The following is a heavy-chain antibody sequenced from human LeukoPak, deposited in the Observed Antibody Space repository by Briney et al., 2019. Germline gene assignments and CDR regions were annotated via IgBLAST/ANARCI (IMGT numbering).Heavy chain of an antibody. D-gene: IGHD4-17*01. CDR2: INPNSGST. CDR1: GYAFTGYY. J-gene: IGHJ4*02. V-gene: IGHV1-2*06. CDR3: ARIYGDYDPFDY. Sequence: ASVKVSCXASGYAFTGYYMHWVRQAPGQGLEWMGRINPNSGSTNYAQKFQGRVTMTRDTSISTAYMELSRLRSDDTAVYYCARIYGDYDPFDYWGQGTLVTVSS.